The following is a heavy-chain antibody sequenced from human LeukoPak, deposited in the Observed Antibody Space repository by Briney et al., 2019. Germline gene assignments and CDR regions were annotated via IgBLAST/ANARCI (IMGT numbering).Heavy chain of an antibody. CDR1: GYTLTELS. CDR2: FDPEDGET. D-gene: IGHD3-10*01. Sequence: GASVKVACKVSGYTLTELSMHWVRQAPGKGLEWMGGFDPEDGETIYAQKFQGRVTMTEDTSTDTAYMELSSLRSEDTAVYYCATSPIRGVSWYFDYWGQGTLVTVSS. V-gene: IGHV1-24*01. J-gene: IGHJ4*02. CDR3: ATSPIRGVSWYFDY.